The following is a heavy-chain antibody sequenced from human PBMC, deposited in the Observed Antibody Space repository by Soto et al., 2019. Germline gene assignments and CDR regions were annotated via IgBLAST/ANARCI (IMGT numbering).Heavy chain of an antibody. D-gene: IGHD1-1*01. CDR2: ISGSGGIT. J-gene: IGHJ4*02. Sequence: LRLSCAASGFPFSSYAMTWVRQTPGKGLEWVSGISGSGGITYSADSVKCRFTISRDNSNNTLFLQMHSLRADDTAVYYCAKSLSASPNYFFDSWGQGTLVTVSS. CDR3: AKSLSASPNYFFDS. CDR1: GFPFSSYA. V-gene: IGHV3-23*01.